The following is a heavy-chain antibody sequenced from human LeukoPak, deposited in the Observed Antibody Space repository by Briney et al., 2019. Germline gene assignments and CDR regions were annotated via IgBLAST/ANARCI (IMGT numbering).Heavy chain of an antibody. Sequence: SGTLSLTCAVSGGSISSSNWWSWVRQPPGKGLEWTGEIYHSGNTNYNPSLKSRVTISLDKSKNQFSLKLRSVTAADTAVYYCAREEMPGKFDYWGQGTLVTVSS. CDR1: GGSISSSNW. CDR3: AREEMPGKFDY. V-gene: IGHV4-4*02. CDR2: IYHSGNT. D-gene: IGHD1-26*01. J-gene: IGHJ4*02.